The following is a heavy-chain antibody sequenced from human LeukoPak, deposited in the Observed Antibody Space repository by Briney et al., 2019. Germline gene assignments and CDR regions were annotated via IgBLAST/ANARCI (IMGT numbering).Heavy chain of an antibody. CDR3: ARDGTVYSSSWYGN. J-gene: IGHJ4*02. CDR2: IRSKTYGGTP. V-gene: IGHV3-49*04. D-gene: IGHD2-2*01. Sequence: GGSLRLSCAASGFTFDDYAMGWVRQAPGKGLEWVGFIRSKTYGGTPEYGAFVKGRFTISRDGSRGIVYLQMNSLKMEDTAVYYCARDGTVYSSSWYGNWGQGTLVTVSS. CDR1: GFTFDDYA.